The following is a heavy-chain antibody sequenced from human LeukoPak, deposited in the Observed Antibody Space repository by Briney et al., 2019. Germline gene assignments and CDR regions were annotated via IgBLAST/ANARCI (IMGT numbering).Heavy chain of an antibody. D-gene: IGHD5-24*01. CDR1: GGSISSYY. Sequence: PSGTLSLTCAVSGGSISSYYWSWIRQPPGKGLEWIGYIYYSGSTNYNPSLKSRVTISVDTSKNQFSLKLSSVTAADTAVYYCARDLGRAGSHYYYYMGVWGKGTTVTISS. CDR2: IYYSGST. CDR3: ARDLGRAGSHYYYYMGV. J-gene: IGHJ6*03. V-gene: IGHV4-59*01.